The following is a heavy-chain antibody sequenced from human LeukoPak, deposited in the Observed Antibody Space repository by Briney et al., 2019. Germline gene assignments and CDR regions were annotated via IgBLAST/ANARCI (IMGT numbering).Heavy chain of an antibody. CDR3: ARQYYDSDGFSLFDC. CDR1: GFTFNTYG. V-gene: IGHV3-30-3*01. CDR2: ISFDGSNK. D-gene: IGHD3-22*01. J-gene: IGHJ4*02. Sequence: GRSLRLSCAGSGFTFNTYGMHWVRQAPGKGLEWVALISFDGSNKYYADSVKGRFTISRDNSKNTLYLQMSSLRPEDTAVFYCARQYYDSDGFSLFDCWGQGTLVTVSS.